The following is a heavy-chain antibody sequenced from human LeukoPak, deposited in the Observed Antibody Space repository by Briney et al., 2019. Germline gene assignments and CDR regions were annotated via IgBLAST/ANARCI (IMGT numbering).Heavy chain of an antibody. D-gene: IGHD3-10*01. Sequence: GGSLRLSCAASGFTFSSYAMHWVRQAPGKGLEYVSAISSNGGSTYYANSVKGRFTISRDNSKNTPYLQMGSLRAEDMAVYYCASGRVRGVTRGPFDYWGQGTLVTVSS. CDR2: ISSNGGST. J-gene: IGHJ4*02. CDR3: ASGRVRGVTRGPFDY. V-gene: IGHV3-64*01. CDR1: GFTFSSYA.